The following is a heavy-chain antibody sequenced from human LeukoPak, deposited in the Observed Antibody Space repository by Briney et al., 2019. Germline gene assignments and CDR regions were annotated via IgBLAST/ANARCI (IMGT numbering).Heavy chain of an antibody. CDR2: INAYNGNT. J-gene: IGHJ4*02. D-gene: IGHD1-1*01. CDR3: ARSGTTGTTRPMDGFDY. V-gene: IGHV1-18*01. CDR1: GYTFTSYG. Sequence: ASVKVSCKASGYTFTSYGISWVRQAPAQGLEWMGWINAYNGNTNYAQKLQGRVTMTTDTSTSTAYMELRSLRSDDTAVYYCARSGTTGTTRPMDGFDYWGQGTLVTVSS.